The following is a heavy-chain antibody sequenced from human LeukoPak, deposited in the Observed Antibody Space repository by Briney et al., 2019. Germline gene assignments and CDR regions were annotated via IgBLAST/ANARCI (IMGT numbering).Heavy chain of an antibody. V-gene: IGHV1-46*01. CDR1: GYTFTSYY. CDR2: INPSGGST. D-gene: IGHD2-15*01. CDR3: AREPPPWSYFDY. Sequence: ASVKVSCKASGYTFTSYYMHWVRQAPGQGLEWIGVINPSGGSTGYAQKFQGRVTMTRDTSTSTVYMELSGLRSEDTAVCYCAREPPPWSYFDYWGQGTLVTVSS. J-gene: IGHJ4*02.